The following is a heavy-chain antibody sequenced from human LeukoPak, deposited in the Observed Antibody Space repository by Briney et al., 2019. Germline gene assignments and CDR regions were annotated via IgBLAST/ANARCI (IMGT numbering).Heavy chain of an antibody. CDR2: IRQDGSEK. Sequence: PGGSLRLSCEVSGFTFTDYWMNWVRQAPGKGPEWVASIRQDGSEKTYVDSVKGRFTISRDNAKNSLYLQMNSLRAEDTALYYCARVCSSGYCIFDYWGQGTLVTVSS. J-gene: IGHJ4*02. D-gene: IGHD3-22*01. CDR3: ARVCSSGYCIFDY. V-gene: IGHV3-7*03. CDR1: GFTFTDYW.